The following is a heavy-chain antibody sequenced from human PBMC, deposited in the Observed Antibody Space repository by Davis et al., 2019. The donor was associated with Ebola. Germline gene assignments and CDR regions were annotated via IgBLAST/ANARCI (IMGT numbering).Heavy chain of an antibody. D-gene: IGHD3-3*01. Sequence: GESLKISCADSVITFSSYAMTWVRQAPGKGLEWVSAISGSGGNTYYADSVKGRFTISRDNSKETMYLQMNSLRGEDTAVYYCARSGLSFGVVKYHYGMDAWGKGTTVTVSS. V-gene: IGHV3-23*01. CDR2: ISGSGGNT. J-gene: IGHJ6*04. CDR1: VITFSSYA. CDR3: ARSGLSFGVVKYHYGMDA.